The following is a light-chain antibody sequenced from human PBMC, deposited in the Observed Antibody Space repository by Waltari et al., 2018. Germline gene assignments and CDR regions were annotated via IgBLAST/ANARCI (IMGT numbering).Light chain of an antibody. CDR2: EGS. Sequence: QSALTQPASVSGSPGQSITISCTGTSRDVGSYNLVSWYQQPPGKAPKLMIYEGSKRPSGVSNRFSGSKSGNTASLRISGLQAEDEADYYCCSYAGSSTFEVFGGGTKLTVL. V-gene: IGLV2-23*03. J-gene: IGLJ2*01. CDR1: SRDVGSYNL. CDR3: CSYAGSSTFEV.